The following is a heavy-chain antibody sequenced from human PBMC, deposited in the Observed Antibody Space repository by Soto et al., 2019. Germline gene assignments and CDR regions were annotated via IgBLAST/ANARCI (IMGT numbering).Heavy chain of an antibody. CDR3: TTGNYEYIWGSHTPFY. J-gene: IGHJ4*02. Sequence: EVQLVESGGGLVKPGGSLRLSCAASGFTFSNAWMSWVRQAPGKGLEWVGRIKSKTDGGTTDYAAPVKGRFTISRDDSKNTMYLQKNSLKTEDTAVYYCTTGNYEYIWGSHTPFYWDQGTLVTVSS. D-gene: IGHD3-16*01. CDR1: GFTFSNAW. CDR2: IKSKTDGGTT. V-gene: IGHV3-15*01.